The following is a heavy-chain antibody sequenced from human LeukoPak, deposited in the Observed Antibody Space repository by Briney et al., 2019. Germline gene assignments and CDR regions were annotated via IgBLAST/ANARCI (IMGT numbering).Heavy chain of an antibody. CDR1: GFTFSSYA. Sequence: GGSLRLSCAASGFTFSSYAVSWVRQAPGKGLEWVSAISGSGGSTYYADSVKGRFTISRDNSKNTLYLQMNSLRAEDTAVYYCAKGRGLWFGELTPSFDYWGQGTLVTVSS. D-gene: IGHD3-10*01. J-gene: IGHJ4*02. CDR2: ISGSGGST. V-gene: IGHV3-23*01. CDR3: AKGRGLWFGELTPSFDY.